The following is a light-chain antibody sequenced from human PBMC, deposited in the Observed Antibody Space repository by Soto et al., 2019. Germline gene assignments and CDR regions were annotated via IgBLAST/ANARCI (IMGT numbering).Light chain of an antibody. J-gene: IGLJ3*02. CDR3: SSKSSGSTPML. Sequence: QSALTQPASVPGSPGQSITISCTGTSSDVGGYRFVSWYQHHPGEAPKLIIYEVSNRPSGVSSRFSGSKSGNTASLTISGLQAEDESLYYCSSKSSGSTPMLFGGGTKVTVL. V-gene: IGLV2-14*01. CDR2: EVS. CDR1: SSDVGGYRF.